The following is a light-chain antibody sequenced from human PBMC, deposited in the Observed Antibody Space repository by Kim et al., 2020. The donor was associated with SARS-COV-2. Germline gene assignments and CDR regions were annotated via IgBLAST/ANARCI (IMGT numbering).Light chain of an antibody. CDR2: RDS. J-gene: IGLJ2*01. Sequence: GAQEKTARMTGGGNNIGSKKVHWYQQKPGQAPVLVIYRDSNRPSGIPERFSGSNSGNTATLTISRAQAGDEADYYCQVWDSSTVVFGGGTQLTVL. CDR3: QVWDSSTVV. CDR1: NIGSKK. V-gene: IGLV3-9*01.